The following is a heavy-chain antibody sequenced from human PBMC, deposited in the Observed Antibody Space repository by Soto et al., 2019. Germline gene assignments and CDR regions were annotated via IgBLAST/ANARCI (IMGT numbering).Heavy chain of an antibody. CDR3: ARGTVTSGRWFVA. CDR1: ASTFTGYT. CDR2: ISTFNGNT. J-gene: IGHJ5*02. Sequence: QVHLVQPGTEVKEPGASVKVSCKASASTFTGYTINWVRQAPGQGLEWMGWISTFNGNTNYAGNFEGRVTMTTNTSTTTAYMEVTSLTFDDTAVYFCARGTVTSGRWFVAWGQGTLVSVSS. D-gene: IGHD4-17*01. V-gene: IGHV1-18*04.